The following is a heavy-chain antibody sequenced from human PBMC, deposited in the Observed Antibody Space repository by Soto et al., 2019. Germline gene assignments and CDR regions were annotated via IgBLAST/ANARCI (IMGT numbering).Heavy chain of an antibody. V-gene: IGHV4-59*01. D-gene: IGHD3-10*01. J-gene: IGHJ6*02. CDR3: ARDQGGEFLKGSGMDV. Sequence: QVQLQESGPGLVKPSETLSLTCTVSGDSISRYYWSWIRLSPGKGLEWIGYIYYSGETNYNPSVKRRVTISVDRTKNQFSLQLSSVTAADTALYYCARDQGGEFLKGSGMDVWGQGTTVTVSS. CDR2: IYYSGET. CDR1: GDSISRYY.